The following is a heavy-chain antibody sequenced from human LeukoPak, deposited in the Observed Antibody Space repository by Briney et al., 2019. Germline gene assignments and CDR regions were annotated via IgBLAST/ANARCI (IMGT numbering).Heavy chain of an antibody. J-gene: IGHJ4*02. Sequence: GGSLRLSCAASGFTFSSYAMRWVRQAPGKGLVWVSAISGSGGSTYYADSVRGRFTISRDNSKNTLYLQMNSLRAEDTAVYYCAKPALAHSSSSFYFDYWGQGTLVTVSS. V-gene: IGHV3-23*01. CDR1: GFTFSSYA. D-gene: IGHD6-6*01. CDR2: ISGSGGST. CDR3: AKPALAHSSSSFYFDY.